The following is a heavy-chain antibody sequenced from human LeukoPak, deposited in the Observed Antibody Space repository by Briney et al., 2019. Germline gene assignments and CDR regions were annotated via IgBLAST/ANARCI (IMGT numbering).Heavy chain of an antibody. D-gene: IGHD3-3*01. V-gene: IGHV1-2*02. Sequence: ASVKVSCKASGYTFTGYYMHWVRQAPGQGLEWMGWINPNSGGTNYAQKFQGRVTMTRDTSISTAYMELSRLRSDDTAVYYCARDAVWSGYWDYYYYYMDVWGKGTTVTVSS. CDR2: INPNSGGT. CDR3: ARDAVWSGYWDYYYYYMDV. CDR1: GYTFTGYY. J-gene: IGHJ6*03.